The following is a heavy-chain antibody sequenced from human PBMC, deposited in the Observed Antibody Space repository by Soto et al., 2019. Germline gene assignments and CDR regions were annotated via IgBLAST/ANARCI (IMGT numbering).Heavy chain of an antibody. V-gene: IGHV3-7*01. Sequence: ESGGDLVQPGGSLRLSCEVSGFTFSHYWMTWVRQAPGKGLEWVANIKEDGSEKNYVDSVKGRFTISRDNAKNSLYLQMNSLRAEDTAVYYCARSGSEVDYWGQGTLVIVSS. CDR1: GFTFSHYW. J-gene: IGHJ4*02. CDR2: IKEDGSEK. D-gene: IGHD3-10*01. CDR3: ARSGSEVDY.